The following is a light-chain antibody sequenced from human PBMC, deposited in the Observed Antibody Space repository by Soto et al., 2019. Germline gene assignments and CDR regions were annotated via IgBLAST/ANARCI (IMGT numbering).Light chain of an antibody. CDR1: SSNIGTIYD. J-gene: IGLJ3*02. CDR2: ANN. CDR3: QSYDIKLRGLV. Sequence: QAVLTQPPSVSGAPGQRVTISCTGTSSNIGTIYDVHWYQQFPGTAPKVVIYANNNRPSGVPDRFSGSKSGTSASLVISGLQADDEADYFCQSYDIKLRGLVFGGGTKLTVL. V-gene: IGLV1-40*01.